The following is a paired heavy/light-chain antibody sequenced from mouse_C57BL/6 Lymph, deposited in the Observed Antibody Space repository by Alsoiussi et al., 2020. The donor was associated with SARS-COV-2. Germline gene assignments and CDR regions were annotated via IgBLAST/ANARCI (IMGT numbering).Heavy chain of an antibody. V-gene: IGHV1-76*01. CDR2: IYPGSGNT. Sequence: QVQLKQSGAELVRPGASVKLSCKASGYTFTDYYINWVKQRPGQGLEWIARIYPGSGNTYYNEKFKGKATLTAEKSSSTAYMQLSSLTSEDSAVYFCAVLTFDYWGQGTNLTVSS. D-gene: IGHD4-1*01. J-gene: IGHJ2*01. CDR3: AVLTFDY. CDR1: GYTFTDYY.
Light chain of an antibody. J-gene: IGKJ2*01. CDR1: QSVLYSSNQKNY. CDR3: HQYLSSYT. CDR2: WAS. Sequence: NIMMTQSPSSLAVSAGEKVTMSCKSSQSVLYSSNQKNYLAWYQQKPGQSPKLLIYWASTRESGVPDRFTGSGSGTDFTLTISSVQAEDLAVYYCHQYLSSYTFGGGTKLEIK. V-gene: IGKV8-27*01.